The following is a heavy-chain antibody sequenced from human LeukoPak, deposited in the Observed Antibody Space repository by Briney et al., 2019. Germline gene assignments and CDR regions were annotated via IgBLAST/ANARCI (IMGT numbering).Heavy chain of an antibody. Sequence: SETLSLTCAVYGGSFSGYYWSWIRQPPGKGLEWIGEINHSGSTNYNPFLKSRVTISVDTSKNQFSLKLSSVTAADTAVYYCARGQASGTGAVWGQGTLVTVSS. CDR2: INHSGST. CDR1: GGSFSGYY. V-gene: IGHV4-34*01. CDR3: ARGQASGTGAV. J-gene: IGHJ4*02. D-gene: IGHD5-12*01.